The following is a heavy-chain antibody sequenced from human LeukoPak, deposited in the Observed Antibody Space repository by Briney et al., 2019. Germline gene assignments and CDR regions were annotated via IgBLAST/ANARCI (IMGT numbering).Heavy chain of an antibody. J-gene: IGHJ2*01. CDR2: ISESGSST. V-gene: IGHV3-23*01. CDR3: AKDRPGDYSTYWYFDL. CDR1: GFTFNNCA. D-gene: IGHD4-11*01. Sequence: GGSLRLSCAASGFTFNNCAISWVRQAPGKGLEWVSGISESGSSTDYADSVKGRFTISRDNSKNTLYLQMDSLRAEDTAIYHCAKDRPGDYSTYWYFDLWGRGTLVTVSS.